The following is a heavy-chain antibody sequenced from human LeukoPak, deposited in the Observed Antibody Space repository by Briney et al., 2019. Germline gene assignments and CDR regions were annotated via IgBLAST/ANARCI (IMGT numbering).Heavy chain of an antibody. J-gene: IGHJ4*02. CDR3: GRVLVGSAVTDY. D-gene: IGHD6-13*01. CDR2: ISSSSGYI. Sequence: PGGSLRLSCAAFGFTFGNYAMNWVRQAPGKGLEWVSSISSSSGYIYYTDSVKGRFTISRDNAKNSLYLQMNSLRAEDTAVYYCGRVLVGSAVTDYWGQGTLVTVSS. CDR1: GFTFGNYA. V-gene: IGHV3-21*01.